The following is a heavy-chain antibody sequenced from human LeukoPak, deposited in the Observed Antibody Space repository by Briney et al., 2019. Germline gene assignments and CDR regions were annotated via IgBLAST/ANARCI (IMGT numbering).Heavy chain of an antibody. V-gene: IGHV4-34*01. CDR3: ARELTYYYDSSGYFQH. D-gene: IGHD3-22*01. J-gene: IGHJ1*01. CDR1: GGSFSGYY. CDR2: INHSGST. Sequence: SETLSLTCAVYGGSFSGYYWSWIRQPPGKGLEWIGEINHSGSTNYNPSLKSRVTISVDTSKNQFSLKLKSVTAAATAVYYCARELTYYYDSSGYFQHWGLGTLVTVSS.